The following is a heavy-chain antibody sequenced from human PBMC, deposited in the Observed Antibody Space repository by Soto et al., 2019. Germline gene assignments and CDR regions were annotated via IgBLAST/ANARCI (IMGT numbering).Heavy chain of an antibody. CDR1: GFTFSSYA. V-gene: IGHV3-23*01. Sequence: EVQVLESGGGLVQPGGSLRLSCAASGFTFSSYAMSWVRQAPGKGLEWVSTISGSGGNTYYADSVKGRFTIYRDNSKNTLYLQMNSLRGEDTAIYYCAKDRGSGNYGVNAFDIWGQGTMVTVSS. CDR2: ISGSGGNT. J-gene: IGHJ3*02. CDR3: AKDRGSGNYGVNAFDI. D-gene: IGHD1-26*01.